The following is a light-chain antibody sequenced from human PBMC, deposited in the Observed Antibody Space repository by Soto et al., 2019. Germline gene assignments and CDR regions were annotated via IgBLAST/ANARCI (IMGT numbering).Light chain of an antibody. Sequence: HSVLTQPPSASGTPGQGVTISCSGSTSNIGSNYVYWYQQLPGTAPKLLIYRNNQRPSGVPDRFSGSKSGTSASLAISGLRSDDEADYYCQAWDSSTVFGGGTKLTVL. CDR2: RNN. CDR3: QAWDSSTV. V-gene: IGLV1-47*01. J-gene: IGLJ2*01. CDR1: TSNIGSNY.